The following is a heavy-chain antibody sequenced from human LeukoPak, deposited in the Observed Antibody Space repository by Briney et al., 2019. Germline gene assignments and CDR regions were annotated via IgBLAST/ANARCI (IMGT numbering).Heavy chain of an antibody. CDR1: GFTFTSYS. CDR2: ISGSGGNT. Sequence: GGSLRLSCAASGFTFTSYSMNWVRQAPGKGLEWVSTISGSGGNTDYADSVKGRFTISRDNSKNTLYLQMNSLRAEDTAVYYCAKGGSYYYDTSGYFGYWGQGTLVTVSS. D-gene: IGHD3-22*01. CDR3: AKGGSYYYDTSGYFGY. J-gene: IGHJ4*02. V-gene: IGHV3-23*01.